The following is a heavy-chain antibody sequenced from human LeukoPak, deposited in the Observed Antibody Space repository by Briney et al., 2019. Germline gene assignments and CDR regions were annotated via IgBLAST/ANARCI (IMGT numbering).Heavy chain of an antibody. CDR1: GFTFSSYW. V-gene: IGHV3-74*01. CDR2: INSDGSST. D-gene: IGHD3-10*01. CDR3: TRGISITYMDA. Sequence: GSLRLSCAASGFTFSSYWMHWVRQAPGKGLVWVSRINSDGSSTTYADSVKGRFTISRDNAKNTVYLQMNSLRAEDTAVYYCTRGISITYMDAWGKGTTVTISS. J-gene: IGHJ6*04.